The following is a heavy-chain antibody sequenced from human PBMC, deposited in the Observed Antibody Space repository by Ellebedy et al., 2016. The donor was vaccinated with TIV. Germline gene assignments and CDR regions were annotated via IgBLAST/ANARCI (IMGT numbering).Heavy chain of an antibody. J-gene: IGHJ4*02. V-gene: IGHV4-34*01. Sequence: SQTLSLTCAVYGGSFSGYYWSWIRQPPGKGLEWIGEINHSGGTNYNPSLRSRVTISIDTSKNQFSLKLSSVTAADTSVYFCARGWNYVWGSPFDYWGQGTLVTVSS. CDR1: GGSFSGYY. CDR2: INHSGGT. D-gene: IGHD3-16*01. CDR3: ARGWNYVWGSPFDY.